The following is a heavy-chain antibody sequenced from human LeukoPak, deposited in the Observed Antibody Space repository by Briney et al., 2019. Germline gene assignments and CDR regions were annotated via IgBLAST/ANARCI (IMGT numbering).Heavy chain of an antibody. V-gene: IGHV3-21*01. J-gene: IGHJ4*02. D-gene: IGHD3-22*01. CDR3: AKAVTPSYDSSGYSAIDY. CDR1: GFTFSRYG. Sequence: GGSLRLSCAASGFTFSRYGMNWVRQAPGKGLEWVSSISSSSSYIYYADSVEGRFTISRDNAKNSLYLQMNSLRAEDTAVYYCAKAVTPSYDSSGYSAIDYWGQGTPVTVSS. CDR2: ISSSSSYI.